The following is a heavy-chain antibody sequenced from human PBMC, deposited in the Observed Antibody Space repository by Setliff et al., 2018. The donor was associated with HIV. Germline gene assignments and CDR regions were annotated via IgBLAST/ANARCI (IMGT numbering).Heavy chain of an antibody. CDR1: GGSISTYF. J-gene: IGHJ4*02. CDR3: ARVGYHGSGRYSFDY. V-gene: IGHV4-59*08. Sequence: SETLSLTCTVSGGSISTYFWSWVRQTPGKGLEWIGYIHYTGSTSYNPSLKSRVTISADTSKNQFSLNLSSVTAAETAVYYCARVGYHGSGRYSFDYWGQGTLVTVSS. D-gene: IGHD3-10*01. CDR2: IHYTGST.